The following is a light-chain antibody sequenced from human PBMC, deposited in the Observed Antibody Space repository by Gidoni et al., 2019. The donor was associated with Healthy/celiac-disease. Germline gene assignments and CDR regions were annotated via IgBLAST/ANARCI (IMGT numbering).Light chain of an antibody. CDR2: EGS. J-gene: IGLJ2*01. CDR3: CSYAGSSTFDVV. CDR1: SSDVGSYNL. V-gene: IGLV2-23*03. Sequence: QSALTQPASVSGSTGQSITISCTGTSSDVGSYNLVSWYQQHPVKAPKLMIYEGSKRPSGVSNRFSGSKSGNTASLTISGLQAEDEADYYCCSYAGSSTFDVVFGGGTKLTVL.